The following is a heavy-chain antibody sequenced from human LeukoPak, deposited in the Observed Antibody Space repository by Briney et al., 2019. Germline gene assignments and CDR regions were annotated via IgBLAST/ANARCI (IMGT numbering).Heavy chain of an antibody. J-gene: IGHJ3*02. CDR3: ARDYDSGSYFYAFDI. CDR2: INHSGST. CDR1: GGSFSGYY. D-gene: IGHD1-26*01. V-gene: IGHV4-34*01. Sequence: PSETLSLTCAVYGGSFSGYYWSWIRQPPGKGLEWIGEINHSGSTNYNPSLKSRVTISVDTSKNQFSLKLSSVTAADTAVYYCARDYDSGSYFYAFDIWGQGTMVTVSS.